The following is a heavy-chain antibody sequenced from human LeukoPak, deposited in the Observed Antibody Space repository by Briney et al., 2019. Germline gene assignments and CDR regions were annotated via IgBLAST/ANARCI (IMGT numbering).Heavy chain of an antibody. CDR1: GGSISSGDYH. J-gene: IGHJ4*02. D-gene: IGHD5-18*01. CDR3: ARDERRGYSYGYIH. V-gene: IGHV4-30-4*01. Sequence: PSETLSLTCTVSGGSISSGDYHWSWIRQPPGKGLEWIGYIYYSGSTYYNPSLKSRVTISVDTSKNQFSLRLGSVTAADTAVYYCARDERRGYSYGYIHWGQGTLVTVSS. CDR2: IYYSGST.